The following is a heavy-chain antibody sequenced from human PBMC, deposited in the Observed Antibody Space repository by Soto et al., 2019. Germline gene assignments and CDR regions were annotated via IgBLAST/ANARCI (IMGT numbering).Heavy chain of an antibody. J-gene: IGHJ4*02. CDR2: ISYDGSNK. D-gene: IGHD3-10*01. CDR3: AKGGFRGVIEY. V-gene: IGHV3-30*18. CDR1: GFTFSSYG. Sequence: GGSLRLSCAASGFTFSSYGMHWVRQAPGKGLEWVAVISYDGSNKYYADSVKGRFTISRDNSKNTLYLQMNSLRAEDTAVYYCAKGGFRGVIEYWGQGTLVTVSS.